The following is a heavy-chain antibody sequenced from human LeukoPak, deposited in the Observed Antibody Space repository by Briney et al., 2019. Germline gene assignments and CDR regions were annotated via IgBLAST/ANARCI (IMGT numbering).Heavy chain of an antibody. CDR2: IKQDGSEK. CDR1: GFTFSSYW. CDR3: VGSYCGGDCYSGNWFDP. D-gene: IGHD2-21*02. Sequence: GGSLRLSCAASGFTFSSYWMSWVRQAPGKGLEWVANIKQDGSEKYYVDSVKGRFTISRDNAKNSLYLQMNSLRAEDTAVYYCVGSYCGGDCYSGNWFDPWGQGTLVTVSS. J-gene: IGHJ5*02. V-gene: IGHV3-7*01.